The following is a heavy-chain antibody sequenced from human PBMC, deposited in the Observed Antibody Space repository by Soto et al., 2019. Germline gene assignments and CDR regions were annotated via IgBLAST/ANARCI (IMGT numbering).Heavy chain of an antibody. D-gene: IGHD1-26*01. V-gene: IGHV4-34*01. Sequence: QVQLQQWGAGLLKPSETLSLTCAVYGGSFSGYYWSWIRQPPGKGLAWIGEINHSGSTNYNPSLKSRVTISVDTSKNQFSLKLSSVTAADTAVYYCATRTPSRLLSYGMDVWGQGTTVTVSS. CDR3: ATRTPSRLLSYGMDV. CDR1: GGSFSGYY. J-gene: IGHJ6*02. CDR2: INHSGST.